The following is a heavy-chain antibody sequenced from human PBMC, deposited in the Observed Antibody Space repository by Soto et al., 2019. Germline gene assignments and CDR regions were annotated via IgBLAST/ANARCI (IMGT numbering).Heavy chain of an antibody. CDR3: AREAVTTIFNYYYYYGMDV. CDR1: GGSISSGGYY. D-gene: IGHD3-3*01. J-gene: IGHJ6*02. Sequence: QVQLQESRQGLVKPSQTLSLTCTFSGGSISSGGYYWSWIRQHPGKGLEWIGYIYYNGSTYYNPSLKSRVSISVDTSKNQFSLKVTSVIAADTAVYYCAREAVTTIFNYYYYYGMDVWGQGTTVTVSS. V-gene: IGHV4-31*03. CDR2: IYYNGST.